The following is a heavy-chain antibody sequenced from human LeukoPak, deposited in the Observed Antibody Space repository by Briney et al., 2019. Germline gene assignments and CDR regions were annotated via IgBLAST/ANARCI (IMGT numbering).Heavy chain of an antibody. CDR2: ISSSSSYI. V-gene: IGHV3-21*01. J-gene: IGHJ4*02. CDR3: ARDLGAAAPGGDEGY. D-gene: IGHD6-13*01. CDR1: GFTFSSYS. Sequence: GGSLSLSCAASGFTFSSYSMNWVRQAPRKGLEWVSSISSSSSYIYYADSVKGRFTISRDNAKNSLYLQMNSLRAEDTAVYYCARDLGAAAPGGDEGYWGQGTLVTVSS.